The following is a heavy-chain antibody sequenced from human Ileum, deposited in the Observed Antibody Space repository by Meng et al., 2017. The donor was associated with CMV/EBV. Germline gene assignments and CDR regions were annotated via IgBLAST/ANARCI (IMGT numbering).Heavy chain of an antibody. CDR2: ISPYNGNT. D-gene: IGHD3-16*01. V-gene: IGHV1-18*01. CDR1: GYTFIDHG. J-gene: IGHJ4*02. Sequence: QVQLVQSGTEVKKPGASVTVSCKSSGYTFIDHGIVWVRQAPGQGLEWMGWISPYNGNTDSAQKVQGRVTMTTDTSTSTAYMELRSLGSDDTAVYYCARVGGGDYFDHWGQGTLVTVSS. CDR3: ARVGGGDYFDH.